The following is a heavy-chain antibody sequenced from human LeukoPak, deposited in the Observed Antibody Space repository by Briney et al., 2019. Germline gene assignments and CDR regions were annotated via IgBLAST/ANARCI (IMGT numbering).Heavy chain of an antibody. D-gene: IGHD4-11*01. J-gene: IGHJ4*02. Sequence: PGASLKTSCKGPGSRFTTYWIGWVRQMPGKGLERMGIIYPGDSDTRYSPSFQGEVTISADKSISTAYLQWSSLKASDTAMYYCARLGGNYPDFWGQGTLVTVSS. CDR1: GSRFTTYW. CDR3: ARLGGNYPDF. V-gene: IGHV5-51*01. CDR2: IYPGDSDT.